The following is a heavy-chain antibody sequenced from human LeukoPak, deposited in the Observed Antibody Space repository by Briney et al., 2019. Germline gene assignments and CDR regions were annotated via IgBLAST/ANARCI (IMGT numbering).Heavy chain of an antibody. Sequence: SETLSLTCTVSGGSISSGSYYWSWIRQPAGKGLEWIGRIYTSGSTNYNPSLKSRVTISVDTSKNQFSLKLSSVTAADTAVYYCARDGSTSPTVIPVGYFDYWGQGTLATVSS. D-gene: IGHD4-17*01. J-gene: IGHJ4*02. CDR3: ARDGSTSPTVIPVGYFDY. CDR1: GGSISSGSYY. V-gene: IGHV4-61*02. CDR2: IYTSGST.